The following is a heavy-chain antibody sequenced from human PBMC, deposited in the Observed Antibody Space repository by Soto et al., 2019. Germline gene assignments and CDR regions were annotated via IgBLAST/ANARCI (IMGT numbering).Heavy chain of an antibody. CDR3: AKDPLTVTPYFDY. Sequence: GVLRLSCAASGFTFSSYSMNWVRQAPGKGLEWVSTISGSSDTIDYVDSVKGRFTISRDNSKNTLYLQMNSLRAEDTAVYYCAKDPLTVTPYFDYWGQGTLVTVSS. D-gene: IGHD4-17*01. CDR2: ISGSSDTI. J-gene: IGHJ4*02. CDR1: GFTFSSYS. V-gene: IGHV3-23*01.